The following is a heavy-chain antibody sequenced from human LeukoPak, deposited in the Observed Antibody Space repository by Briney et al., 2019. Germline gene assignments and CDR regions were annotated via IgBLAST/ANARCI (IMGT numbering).Heavy chain of an antibody. D-gene: IGHD1-1*01. CDR1: GFTSSSFG. Sequence: AGTSLRLSCAASGFTSSSFGIHWVRQAPGKGLEWVAVISFDGTSKHYADSVKGRFFISRDTPMKAVYLQLNSLRPEDTAVYYCAKVMAERRTLTPYFDYWGQGALVTVSS. CDR3: AKVMAERRTLTPYFDY. J-gene: IGHJ4*02. V-gene: IGHV3-30*18. CDR2: ISFDGTSK.